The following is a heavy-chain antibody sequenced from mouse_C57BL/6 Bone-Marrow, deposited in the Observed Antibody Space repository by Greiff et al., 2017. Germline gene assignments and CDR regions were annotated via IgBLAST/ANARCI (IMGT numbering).Heavy chain of an antibody. J-gene: IGHJ2*01. CDR3: ARKVYYYGSSYHYCDY. D-gene: IGHD1-1*01. CDR1: GYTFTSYG. V-gene: IGHV1-81*01. CDR2: IYPRSGNT. Sequence: QVQLQQSGAELARPGASVKLSCKASGYTFTSYGISWVKQRTGQGLEWIGEIYPRSGNTYYNEKFKGKATLTADKSSSTAYMELRSLTSEDSAVXFCARKVYYYGSSYHYCDYGGQGTTLTVSS.